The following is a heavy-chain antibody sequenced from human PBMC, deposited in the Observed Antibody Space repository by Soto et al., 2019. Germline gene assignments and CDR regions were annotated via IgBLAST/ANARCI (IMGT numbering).Heavy chain of an antibody. CDR3: ARSVYYDSSGYYYVVNAFDI. J-gene: IGHJ3*02. CDR2: ISAYNGNT. CDR1: GYTFISYC. D-gene: IGHD3-22*01. V-gene: IGHV1-18*04. Sequence: AAVKVSCKASGYTFISYCISWVRQAPGQGREWMGWISAYNGNTNYAQKLQGRVTMTTDTSTSTAYMELRSLRSDDTAVYYCARSVYYDSSGYYYVVNAFDIWGQGTMVTVSS.